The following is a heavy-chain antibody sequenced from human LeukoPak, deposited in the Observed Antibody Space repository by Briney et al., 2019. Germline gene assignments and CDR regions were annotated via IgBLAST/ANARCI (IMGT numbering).Heavy chain of an antibody. Sequence: GGSLRLSCAASEFTFSDYYMSWVRQAPGKGLEWVSYISSISSTMYYADSVKGRFTISRDNSKNTLYLQMNGLRAEDTAVYYCAKDLVGARIYWGQGTLVTVSS. CDR1: EFTFSDYY. J-gene: IGHJ4*02. D-gene: IGHD1-26*01. V-gene: IGHV3-11*04. CDR3: AKDLVGARIY. CDR2: ISSISSTM.